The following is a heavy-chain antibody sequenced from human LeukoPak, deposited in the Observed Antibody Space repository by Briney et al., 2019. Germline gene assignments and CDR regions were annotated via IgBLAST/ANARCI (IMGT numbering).Heavy chain of an antibody. D-gene: IGHD1-14*01. CDR1: GGTFSSYA. Sequence: SVKVSCKASGGTFSSYAISWVRQAPGQELEWMGGIIPIFGTANYAQKFQGRVTITTDESTSTAYMELSSLRSEDTAVYYCATDFLFAPITGTTVDYWGQGTLVTVSS. V-gene: IGHV1-69*05. CDR3: ATDFLFAPITGTTVDY. CDR2: IIPIFGTA. J-gene: IGHJ4*02.